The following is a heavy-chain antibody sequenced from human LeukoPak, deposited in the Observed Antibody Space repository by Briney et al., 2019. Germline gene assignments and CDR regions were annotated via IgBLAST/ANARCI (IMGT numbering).Heavy chain of an antibody. CDR2: ISYDGSNK. J-gene: IGHJ5*02. D-gene: IGHD3-16*02. CDR3: PPALGHMITFGGVILS. Sequence: PGRSLRLSCAASGFTFSSYAMHWVRQAPGKGLEWVAVISYDGSNKYYADSVKGRFTISRDNSKNTLYLQMNSLRAEDAAVYYCPPALGHMITFGGVILSWGQGTLVTVSS. V-gene: IGHV3-30*04. CDR1: GFTFSSYA.